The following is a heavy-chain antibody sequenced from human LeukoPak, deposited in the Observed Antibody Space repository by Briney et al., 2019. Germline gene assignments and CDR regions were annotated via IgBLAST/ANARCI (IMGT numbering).Heavy chain of an antibody. CDR3: ARMAVAAAGSFDY. J-gene: IGHJ4*02. V-gene: IGHV1-69*04. Sequence: SVKVSCKASGGTFSSYAISWVRQAPGQGLEWMGRIIPILGIANYAQKFQGKVTITADKSTSTAYMELSSLRSEDTAVYYCARMAVAAAGSFDYWGQGTLVTVCS. CDR2: IIPILGIA. D-gene: IGHD6-13*01. CDR1: GGTFSSYA.